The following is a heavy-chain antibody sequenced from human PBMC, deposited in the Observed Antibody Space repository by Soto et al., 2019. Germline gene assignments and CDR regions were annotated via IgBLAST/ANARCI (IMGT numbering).Heavy chain of an antibody. CDR2: INHSGST. J-gene: IGHJ4*02. CDR3: ARGARMYYDILTVPAPPFDY. V-gene: IGHV4-34*01. CDR1: GGSFSGYY. D-gene: IGHD3-9*01. Sequence: QVQLQQWGAGLLKPSETLSLTCAVYGGSFSGYYWSWIRQPPGKGLEWIGEINHSGSTNYNPSLKSRVTISVDTSKIQFSLKLSSVTAADTAVYYCARGARMYYDILTVPAPPFDYWGQGTLVTVSS.